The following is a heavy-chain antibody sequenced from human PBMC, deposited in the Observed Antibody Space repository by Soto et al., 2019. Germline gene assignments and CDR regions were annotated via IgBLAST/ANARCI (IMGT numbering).Heavy chain of an antibody. V-gene: IGHV4-39*01. CDR3: GRVVEGATRHTDPDS. Sequence: QVHLQESGPGLVKPSETLSLTCTVSGVSINNSHSFWAWIRQPPGKGLQFIASVYHNGGAHYNSSLKSRVTISVDTANNQVSLRMRSLTAADTAFYYCGRVVEGATRHTDPDSWGQGILVTVSS. CDR1: GVSINNSHSF. J-gene: IGHJ5*01. CDR2: VYHNGGA. D-gene: IGHD2-21*01.